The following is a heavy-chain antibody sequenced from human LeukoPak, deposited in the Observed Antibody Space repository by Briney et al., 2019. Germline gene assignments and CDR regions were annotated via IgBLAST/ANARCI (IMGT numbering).Heavy chain of an antibody. CDR3: ARQLLETAARGSFDY. CDR2: ISCDGST. Sequence: SETLSLTCTVSRGSIISSLYYWGWIRQPPGKGLEWIGTISCDGSTYYRPSLKSRVTISRDTSKNQFSLKLPSVTAADTAVYYCARQLLETAARGSFDYWGQGIRVTVSS. V-gene: IGHV4-39*07. CDR1: RGSIISSLYY. D-gene: IGHD2-21*02. J-gene: IGHJ4*02.